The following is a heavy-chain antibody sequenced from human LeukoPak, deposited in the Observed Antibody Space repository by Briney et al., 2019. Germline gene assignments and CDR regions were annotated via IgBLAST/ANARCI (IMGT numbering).Heavy chain of an antibody. Sequence: GGSLRLSCAASGFTFSTYTIYWVRHPPGKRLEWVSIIGSSGGGIHYADSVKGRFTISRDNSKNALYLQMNSLRVEDTAVYYCAIDPNWGTHSWGQGVLVTVSS. CDR1: GFTFSTYT. V-gene: IGHV3-23*01. CDR3: AIDPNWGTHS. CDR2: IGSSGGGI. J-gene: IGHJ4*02. D-gene: IGHD7-27*01.